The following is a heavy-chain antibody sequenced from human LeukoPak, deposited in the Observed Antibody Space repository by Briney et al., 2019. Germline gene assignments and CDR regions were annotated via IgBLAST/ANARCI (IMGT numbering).Heavy chain of an antibody. J-gene: IGHJ4*02. CDR3: ARGLATTAIDY. Sequence: SGTLSLTCAVSGGSISSSNWWSWVRQPPGKGLEWIGEINHSGSTNYNPSLKSRVTISVDTSKNQFSLKLSSVTAADTAVYYCARGLATTAIDYWGQGTLVTVSS. V-gene: IGHV4-4*02. D-gene: IGHD4-17*01. CDR1: GGSISSSNW. CDR2: INHSGST.